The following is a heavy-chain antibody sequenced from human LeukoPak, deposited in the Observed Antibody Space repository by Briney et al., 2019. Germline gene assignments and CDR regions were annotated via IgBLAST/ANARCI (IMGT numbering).Heavy chain of an antibody. CDR3: ARVRVGTLAAFSDEPEKRTFDP. CDR1: GYSFTSYG. D-gene: IGHD1-26*01. J-gene: IGHJ5*02. Sequence: GGSVKVSCKASGYSFTSYGISWVRPAPGQGLEWMGWISSYNDYTNDAKRLQGRVTMPTDTSTSTAYMELRSLSSDDTAVYYCARVRVGTLAAFSDEPEKRTFDPWGQGTLVTVSS. V-gene: IGHV1-18*01. CDR2: ISSYNDYT.